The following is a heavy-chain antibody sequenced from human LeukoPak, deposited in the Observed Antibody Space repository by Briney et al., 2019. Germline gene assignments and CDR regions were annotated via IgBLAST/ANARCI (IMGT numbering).Heavy chain of an antibody. CDR2: INTDGSST. CDR1: GFIFSSYW. J-gene: IGHJ4*02. V-gene: IGHV3-74*01. D-gene: IGHD1-26*01. CDR3: AREAGIVGATPNFDY. Sequence: GGSLRLSCAASGFIFSSYWMHWVRHAPGKGLVWVSRINTDGSSTSYADSVKGRFTISRDNSKNTLYLQMNSLRAEDTAVYYCAREAGIVGATPNFDYWGQGTLVTVSS.